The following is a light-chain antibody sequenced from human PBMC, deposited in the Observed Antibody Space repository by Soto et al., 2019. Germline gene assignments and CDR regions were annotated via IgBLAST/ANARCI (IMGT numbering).Light chain of an antibody. CDR1: SSDVGGSNY. Sequence: QSVLTQPRSVSGSPGQSVTISCTGTSSDVGGSNYVSWYQQHPGKAPKLMIYDVSKRPSGVPDRFSGSKSGNTASLTISGLQAEDEGDYYCCSYAGSYTHYVFGTGTKLTVL. CDR3: CSYAGSYTHYV. J-gene: IGLJ1*01. V-gene: IGLV2-11*01. CDR2: DVS.